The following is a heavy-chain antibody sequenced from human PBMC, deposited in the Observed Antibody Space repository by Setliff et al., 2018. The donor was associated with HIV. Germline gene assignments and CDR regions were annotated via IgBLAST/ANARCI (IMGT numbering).Heavy chain of an antibody. J-gene: IGHJ3*01. V-gene: IGHV4-30-4*08. Sequence: SETLSLTCTVSGDSVRSGDYYWSWIRQSPGKGLEWIGYNFHTGYTSYNPSLKSRIIISVDLSKNQLSLELTSVTAADTAIYYCARDKGRPHNFDNNGYYRSDTFDLGGHVTMVTVSS. CDR1: GDSVRSGDYY. CDR3: ARDKGRPHNFDNNGYYRSDTFDL. CDR2: NFHTGYT. D-gene: IGHD3-22*01.